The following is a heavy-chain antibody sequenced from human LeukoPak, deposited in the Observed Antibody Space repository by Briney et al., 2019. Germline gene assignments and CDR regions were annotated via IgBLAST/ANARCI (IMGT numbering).Heavy chain of an antibody. D-gene: IGHD6-6*01. CDR3: AKDLPIAARPFDY. Sequence: GGSLRLSCAASGFTFSSYGMHWVRQAPGKGLEWVAFIRYDGSNKYYADSVKGRFTISRDNSKNTLYLQMNSLRAEDTAVYYCAKDLPIAARPFDYWGQGTLVTVSS. J-gene: IGHJ4*02. CDR2: IRYDGSNK. V-gene: IGHV3-30*02. CDR1: GFTFSSYG.